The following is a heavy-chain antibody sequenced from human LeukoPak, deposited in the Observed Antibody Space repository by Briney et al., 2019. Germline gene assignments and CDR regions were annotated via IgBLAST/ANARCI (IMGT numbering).Heavy chain of an antibody. D-gene: IGHD6-13*01. J-gene: IGHJ6*03. Sequence: PSETLSLTCTVSGGSISSYYWSWIRQPAGKGLEWIGRIYTSGSTNYNPSLKSRVTMSVDTSKNQFSLKLSSVTAGDTAVYYCARGSRIAAASTVGYYYYYMDVWGKGTTVTVSS. CDR1: GGSISSYY. CDR3: ARGSRIAAASTVGYYYYYMDV. CDR2: IYTSGST. V-gene: IGHV4-4*07.